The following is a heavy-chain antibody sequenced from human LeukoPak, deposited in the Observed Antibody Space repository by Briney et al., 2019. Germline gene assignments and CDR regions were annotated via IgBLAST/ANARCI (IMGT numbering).Heavy chain of an antibody. CDR1: GFTFSSYA. V-gene: IGHV3-21*01. D-gene: IGHD2-2*02. J-gene: IGHJ4*02. CDR3: ARVLPAAIGGFDY. Sequence: PGGSLRLSCAASGFTFSSYAMSWVRQAPGKGLEWVSSISSSSSYIYYADSVKGRFTISRDNAKNSLYLQMNSLRAEDTAVYYCARVLPAAIGGFDYWGQGTLVTVSS. CDR2: ISSSSSYI.